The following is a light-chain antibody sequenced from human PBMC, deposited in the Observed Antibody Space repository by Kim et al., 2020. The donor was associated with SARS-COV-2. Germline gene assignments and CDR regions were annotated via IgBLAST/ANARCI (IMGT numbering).Light chain of an antibody. CDR3: AAWDDSLPGVV. CDR2: TCN. J-gene: IGLJ3*02. Sequence: GQEVPSSCSGSNSKIGSHTVNWSHQLPEPAPPLLIYTCNQRPSGVPDRFSGSKSGTSASLAISGLQPEDEADYYCAAWDDSLPGVVFGGGTQLTVL. V-gene: IGLV1-44*01. CDR1: NSKIGSHT.